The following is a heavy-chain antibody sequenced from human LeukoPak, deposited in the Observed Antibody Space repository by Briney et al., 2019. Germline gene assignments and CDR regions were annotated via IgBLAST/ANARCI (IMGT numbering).Heavy chain of an antibody. Sequence: GGSLRLSCAASGFTFSSYWMSWVRQAPGKGLEWVANIKQDGSEKYYVDSVKGRFTISRDNAKNSLYLQMNSLRAEDTAVYYCARDRYYDSSGYYSPDAFDIWGQGTMVTVSS. D-gene: IGHD3-22*01. CDR2: IKQDGSEK. V-gene: IGHV3-7*01. J-gene: IGHJ3*02. CDR1: GFTFSSYW. CDR3: ARDRYYDSSGYYSPDAFDI.